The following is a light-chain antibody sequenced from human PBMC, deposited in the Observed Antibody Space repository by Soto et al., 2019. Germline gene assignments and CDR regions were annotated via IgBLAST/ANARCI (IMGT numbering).Light chain of an antibody. J-gene: IGLJ3*02. CDR1: SGSIASNY. CDR3: QSYDSSNQWV. V-gene: IGLV6-57*02. Sequence: NFMLTQPHSVSESPGKTVTISCTGSSGSIASNYVQWYQQRPGSAPTTVIYADNQRPSGVPDRFSGSIDSSSNSASLTISGLKTEDEADYYCQSYDSSNQWVFGGGTKLTVL. CDR2: ADN.